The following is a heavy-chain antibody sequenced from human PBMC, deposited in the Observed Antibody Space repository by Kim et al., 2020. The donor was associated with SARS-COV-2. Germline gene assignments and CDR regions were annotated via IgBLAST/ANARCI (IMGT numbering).Heavy chain of an antibody. D-gene: IGHD2-15*01. V-gene: IGHV4-39*01. CDR2: IYYSGST. CDR3: ARHVRSYCSGVSCYSQALDF. J-gene: IGHJ4*01. Sequence: SETLYLTCTVSGGSISSSSYYWGWIRQPPGKGLEWIGSIYYSGSTYYNPSLKSRVTISVDTSKNQFSLKLSPVTAADTAVYYCARHVRSYCSGVSCYSQALDFWGQGTLVTVSS. CDR1: GGSISSSSYY.